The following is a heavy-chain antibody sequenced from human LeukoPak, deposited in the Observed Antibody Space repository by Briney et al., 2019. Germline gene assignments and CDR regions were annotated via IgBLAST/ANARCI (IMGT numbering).Heavy chain of an antibody. Sequence: ASVKVSCKASGGTFSSYDISWVRQAPGQGLEWMGGIMPMFGKANYAQKFQGRVTTTADKATSTAYMELSSLRSEDTAVYYCAGGRTDIVVVPATLRNYYFDYWGQGTLVTVSS. V-gene: IGHV1-69*06. D-gene: IGHD2-2*01. CDR2: IMPMFGKA. CDR1: GGTFSSYD. J-gene: IGHJ4*02. CDR3: AGGRTDIVVVPATLRNYYFDY.